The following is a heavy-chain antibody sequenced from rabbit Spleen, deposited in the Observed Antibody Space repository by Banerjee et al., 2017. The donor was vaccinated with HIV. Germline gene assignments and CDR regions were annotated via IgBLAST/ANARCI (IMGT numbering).Heavy chain of an antibody. CDR1: GFSLTSTYY. CDR2: IDAGSSGFT. Sequence: QEQLVESGGGLVQPVGSLTLTCKASGFSLTSTYYMCWVRQAPGKGLEWIACIDAGSSGFTYHASWAKGRFTCSKTSSTTVTLQMTRLTAAHRDPYFCARDGGSSFSSNGLAPWGQGTLVTVS. J-gene: IGHJ3*01. CDR3: ARDGGSSFSSNGLAP. D-gene: IGHD8-1*01. V-gene: IGHV1S45*01.